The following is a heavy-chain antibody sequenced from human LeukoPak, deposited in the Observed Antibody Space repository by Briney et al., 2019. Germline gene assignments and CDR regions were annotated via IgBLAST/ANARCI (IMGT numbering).Heavy chain of an antibody. CDR3: ARGLFGSGSYLRY. J-gene: IGHJ4*02. V-gene: IGHV4-34*01. CDR1: AGSFSSYY. Sequence: PPETLSLTCAVYAGSFSSYYWSWIRQPPEKGLEWIGETNHSGSTNYNPSLKSRVTISVDTSKNQFSLKLSSVTAADTAVYYCARGLFGSGSYLRYWGQGTLVTVSS. D-gene: IGHD3-10*01. CDR2: TNHSGST.